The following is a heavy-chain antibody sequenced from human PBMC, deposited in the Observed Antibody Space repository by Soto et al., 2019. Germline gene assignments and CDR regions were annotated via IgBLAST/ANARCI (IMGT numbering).Heavy chain of an antibody. Sequence: VASVKVSCKASGYTFTSYGISWVRQAPGQGLEWMGWISAYNGNTNYAQKLQGRVTMTTDTSTSTAYMELRSLRSDDTAVYYCARDSPNIVATQRGDAFDIWGQGTMVTVS. CDR3: ARDSPNIVATQRGDAFDI. V-gene: IGHV1-18*01. CDR1: GYTFTSYG. J-gene: IGHJ3*02. CDR2: ISAYNGNT. D-gene: IGHD5-12*01.